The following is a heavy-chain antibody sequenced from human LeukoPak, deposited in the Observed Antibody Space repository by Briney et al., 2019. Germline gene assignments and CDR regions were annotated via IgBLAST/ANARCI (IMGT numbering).Heavy chain of an antibody. Sequence: ASVKVSCKASGYTFTSYYMHWVRQAPGQGLEWMGIINPSGGSTSYAQKFRGRVTMTRDTSTSTVYMELSSLRSEDTAVYYCARDPAIRGYGDYWGQGTLVTVSS. CDR3: ARDPAIRGYGDY. V-gene: IGHV1-46*01. CDR2: INPSGGST. D-gene: IGHD2-15*01. J-gene: IGHJ4*02. CDR1: GYTFTSYY.